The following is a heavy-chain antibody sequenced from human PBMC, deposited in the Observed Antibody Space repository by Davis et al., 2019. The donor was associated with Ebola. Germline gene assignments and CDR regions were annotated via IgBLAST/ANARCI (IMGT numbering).Heavy chain of an antibody. CDR3: AREILWSLEYYFDY. V-gene: IGHV1-2*06. CDR1: GYTFTGYY. J-gene: IGHJ4*02. Sequence: AASVKVSCKASGYTFTGYYMHWVRQAPGQGLEWMGRINPNSGGTNYAQKFQGRVTMTRDTSISTAYMELSRLRSDDTAVYYCAREILWSLEYYFDYWGQGTLVTVSS. CDR2: INPNSGGT. D-gene: IGHD2/OR15-2a*01.